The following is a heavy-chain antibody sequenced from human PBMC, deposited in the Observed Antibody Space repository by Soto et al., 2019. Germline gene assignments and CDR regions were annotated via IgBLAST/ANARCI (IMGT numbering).Heavy chain of an antibody. CDR2: IYHSGNT. V-gene: IGHV4-4*02. CDR3: ARDVSNSGSYKY. Sequence: QVQLQESGPGLVKPSGTLSLTCAVSGDSITSINWWTWVRQPPGKGLEWIGEIYHSGNTHYNPSLNSRVTISVDKSKNHFSLRLSYVTAADTAVYYCARDVSNSGSYKYWGQGALVTVSS. J-gene: IGHJ4*02. CDR1: GDSITSINW. D-gene: IGHD1-26*01.